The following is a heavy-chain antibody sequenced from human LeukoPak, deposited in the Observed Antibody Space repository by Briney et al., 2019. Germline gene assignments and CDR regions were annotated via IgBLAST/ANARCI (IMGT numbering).Heavy chain of an antibody. CDR3: AKFSRGRAFDI. J-gene: IGHJ3*02. D-gene: IGHD2/OR15-2a*01. CDR1: GFTFSSYS. V-gene: IGHV3-21*04. CDR2: ISSSSSYI. Sequence: PGGSLRLSCAASGFTFSSYSMNWVRQAPGKGLEWVSSISSSSSYIYYADSVKGRFTISRDNAKNSLYLQMNSLRAEDMALYYCAKFSRGRAFDIWGQGTMVTVSS.